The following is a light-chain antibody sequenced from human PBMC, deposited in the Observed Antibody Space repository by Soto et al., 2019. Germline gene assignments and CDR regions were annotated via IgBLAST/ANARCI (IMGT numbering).Light chain of an antibody. Sequence: QSALTQPASVSGSPGQSITISCTGTSSDVGGYNYVSWYQQHPGKAPKLMIYEVSNRPSGVSNRFSGSKSGNTASLTISGLQAEDEADYYCSSYTSSSPWVFGGGTKVTFL. CDR2: EVS. V-gene: IGLV2-14*01. J-gene: IGLJ3*02. CDR3: SSYTSSSPWV. CDR1: SSDVGGYNY.